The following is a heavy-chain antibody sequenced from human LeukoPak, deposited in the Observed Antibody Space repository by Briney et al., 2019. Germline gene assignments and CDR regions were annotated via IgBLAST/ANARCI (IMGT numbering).Heavy chain of an antibody. J-gene: IGHJ4*02. D-gene: IGHD2-21*02. CDR1: GDPMTKNY. CDR3: VWSRYGDYFFDY. Sequence: PSETLSLTCAVSGDPMTKNYWNWIRQPAGEGLEWIGRVYSSGGTNYNPSLRSRVSISVDTSKSQFSLKLSSVTAEDTAVYYCVWSRYGDYFFDYWGQGILVTVS. CDR2: VYSSGGT. V-gene: IGHV4-4*07.